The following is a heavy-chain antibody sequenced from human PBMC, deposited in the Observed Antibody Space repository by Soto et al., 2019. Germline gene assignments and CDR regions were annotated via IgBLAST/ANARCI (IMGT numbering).Heavy chain of an antibody. D-gene: IGHD6-19*01. V-gene: IGHV4-39*01. CDR2: IYYSGST. Sequence: SETLSLTCTVSGGSISSSSYYWGWIRQPPGKGLEWIGSIYYSGSTYYNPSLKSRVTISVDTSKNQFSLKLSSVTAADTAVYYCARRVAVADTTFDYWGQGTLVTVSS. CDR1: GGSISSSSYY. J-gene: IGHJ4*02. CDR3: ARRVAVADTTFDY.